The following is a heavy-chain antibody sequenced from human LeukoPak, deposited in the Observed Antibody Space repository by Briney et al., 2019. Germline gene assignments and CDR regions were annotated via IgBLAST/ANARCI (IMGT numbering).Heavy chain of an antibody. CDR3: ARWNADYYDSSGYLYRAFDI. Sequence: ASVKVSCKASGYTFTSYGISWVRQAPGQGLEWMGWISAYNGNTNYAQKLQGRVTMTTDTSTSTAYMELRSLRSDDTAVYYCARWNADYYDSSGYLYRAFDIWGQGTMVTVSS. J-gene: IGHJ3*02. CDR2: ISAYNGNT. D-gene: IGHD3-22*01. CDR1: GYTFTSYG. V-gene: IGHV1-18*01.